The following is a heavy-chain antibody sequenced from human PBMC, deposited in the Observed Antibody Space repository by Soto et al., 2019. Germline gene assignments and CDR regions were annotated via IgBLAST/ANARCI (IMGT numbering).Heavy chain of an antibody. V-gene: IGHV3-23*01. Sequence: PGGSLRLCCAASGFTFSSYAMSWVRQAPGKGLEWVSAISGSGGSTYYADSVKGRFTISRDNSKNTLYLQMNSLRAEDTAVYYCAKDGRYNCNYGSDWFDPWGQGTLVTVSS. J-gene: IGHJ5*02. CDR1: GFTFSSYA. CDR3: AKDGRYNCNYGSDWFDP. CDR2: ISGSGGST. D-gene: IGHD1-7*01.